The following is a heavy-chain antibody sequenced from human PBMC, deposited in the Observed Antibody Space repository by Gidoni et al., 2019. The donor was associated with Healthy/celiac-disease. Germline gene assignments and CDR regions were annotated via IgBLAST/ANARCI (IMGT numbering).Heavy chain of an antibody. CDR3: TTDGAHWGTIFGVVRERWYYYMDV. CDR2: IKSKTDGGTT. Sequence: EVQLVESGGGLVKPGGSLRLSCAASGFTFSNAWMSWVRQAPGKGLEWVGRIKSKTDGGTTDYAAPVKGRFTISRDDSKNTLYLQMNSLKTEDTAVYYCTTDGAHWGTIFGVVRERWYYYMDVWGKGTTVTVSS. V-gene: IGHV3-15*01. CDR1: GFTFSNAW. D-gene: IGHD3-3*01. J-gene: IGHJ6*03.